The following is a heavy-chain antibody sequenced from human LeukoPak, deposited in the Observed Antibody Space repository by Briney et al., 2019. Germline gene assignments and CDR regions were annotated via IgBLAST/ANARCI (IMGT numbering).Heavy chain of an antibody. CDR3: ARAPSGSYSRFDP. J-gene: IGHJ5*02. CDR2: ISSSGSAV. Sequence: PGGSLRLSCAASRFTFSSYSMNWVRQAPGKGLEWVSYISSSGSAVDYADSVKGRFTISRDNAKNSLYLQMNSPRAEDTAVYYCARAPSGSYSRFDPWGQGTLVTVSS. D-gene: IGHD1-26*01. CDR1: RFTFSSYS. V-gene: IGHV3-48*01.